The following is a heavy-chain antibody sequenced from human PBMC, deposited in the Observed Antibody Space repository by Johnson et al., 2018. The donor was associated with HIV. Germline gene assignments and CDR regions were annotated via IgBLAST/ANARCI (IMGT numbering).Heavy chain of an antibody. J-gene: IGHJ3*02. CDR3: ARVRPKGSFDI. D-gene: IGHD1-1*01. V-gene: IGHV3-30-3*01. Sequence: QMQLVESGGGVVQPGRSLRLSCAASGFTFSSYAMHWVRQAPGKGLEWVAVISYDGSNEYYADSVKGRFTISRDNSKKTLFLQLNSLRAEDTAVYYCARVRPKGSFDIWGQGTMVTVSS. CDR2: ISYDGSNE. CDR1: GFTFSSYA.